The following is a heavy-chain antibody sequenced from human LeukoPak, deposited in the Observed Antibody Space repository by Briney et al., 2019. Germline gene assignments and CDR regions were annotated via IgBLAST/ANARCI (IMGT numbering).Heavy chain of an antibody. V-gene: IGHV3-48*01. CDR3: AGQSYSSSWYWEDYYYYGMDV. D-gene: IGHD6-13*01. CDR1: GFTFSSYS. CDR2: ISSSSSTI. Sequence: GGPLRLSCAASGFTFSSYSMNWVRQAPGKGLEWVSYISSSSSTIYYADSVKGRFTISRDNAKNSLYLQMNSLRAEDTAVYYCAGQSYSSSWYWEDYYYYGMDVWGQGTTVTVSS. J-gene: IGHJ6*02.